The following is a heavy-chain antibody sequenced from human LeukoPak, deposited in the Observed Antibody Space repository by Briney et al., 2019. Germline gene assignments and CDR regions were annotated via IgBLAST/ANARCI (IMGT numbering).Heavy chain of an antibody. Sequence: ASVKDSCKASGYTFTSYGISWVRQAPGQGLEWMGWISTYNGNTNYAQKLQGRVTMTTDTSTTTAYMELRSLTSDDTAVYYCARDPTTQTFDYWGQGTLVTVSS. J-gene: IGHJ4*02. CDR1: GYTFTSYG. D-gene: IGHD4-11*01. V-gene: IGHV1-18*01. CDR3: ARDPTTQTFDY. CDR2: ISTYNGNT.